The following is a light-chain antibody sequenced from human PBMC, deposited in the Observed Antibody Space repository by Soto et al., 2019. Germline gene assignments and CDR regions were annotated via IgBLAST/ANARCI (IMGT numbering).Light chain of an antibody. CDR1: QSVNKW. CDR3: QQANSFPLT. J-gene: IGKJ4*01. CDR2: AAS. V-gene: IGKV1-12*01. Sequence: DIQMTQSPSTLSASVGDRVTITCRASQSVNKWLAWFQQKPGKAHKLLIYAASSLQSGVPSRFSGSGSGTDFTLTISSLQPEDFATYYCQQANSFPLTFGGGTKVDIK.